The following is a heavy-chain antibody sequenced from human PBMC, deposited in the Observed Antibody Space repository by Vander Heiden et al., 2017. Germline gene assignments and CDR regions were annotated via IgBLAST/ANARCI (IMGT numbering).Heavy chain of an antibody. CDR3: AKDQGNGADY. D-gene: IGHD2-8*01. CDR1: GFTFSNYG. V-gene: IGHV3-23*01. Sequence: EVQLLESGGDLVQPGGSLRLSCAASGFTFSNYGMNWVRQAPGKGLEWVSFISATGGSTYDVDSVKGRFTISRDNSRNTLYLQMNSLKAEDTAIYYCAKDQGNGADYWGQGTLVTVSS. CDR2: ISATGGST. J-gene: IGHJ4*02.